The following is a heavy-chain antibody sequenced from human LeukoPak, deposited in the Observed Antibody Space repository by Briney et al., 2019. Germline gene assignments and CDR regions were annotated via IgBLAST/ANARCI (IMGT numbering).Heavy chain of an antibody. D-gene: IGHD3-3*01. CDR3: EKVDYDFWSGYYSDDY. CDR1: GFTFSSYA. J-gene: IGHJ4*02. Sequence: GGSLRLSCAASGFTFSSYAMVWVRQSPGKGLESFSAIRGGCGSTYYADSVKGRFTISRDNSKNTLYLQMNSLRAEDTVVYYCEKVDYDFWSGYYSDDYWGQGTLVTVSS. V-gene: IGHV3-23*01. CDR2: IRGGCGST.